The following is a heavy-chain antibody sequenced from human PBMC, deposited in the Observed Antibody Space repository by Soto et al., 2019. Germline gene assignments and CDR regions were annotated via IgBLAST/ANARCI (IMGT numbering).Heavy chain of an antibody. D-gene: IGHD6-19*01. CDR1: GYSFSNYW. J-gene: IGHJ5*02. CDR2: IYPGDSDY. CDR3: ARIGGIAVPGKGWFDP. Sequence: GESLKISCKGSGYSFSNYWVGWVRQMPWKGLEWMGIIYPGDSDYRYSPSFQGQVTISADKSISTAYLQWSSLKASDTAMYFCARIGGIAVPGKGWFDPWGQGTLMTVSS. V-gene: IGHV5-51*01.